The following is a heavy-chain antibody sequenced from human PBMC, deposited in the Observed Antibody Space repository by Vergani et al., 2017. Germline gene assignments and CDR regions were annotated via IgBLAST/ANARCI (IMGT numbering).Heavy chain of an antibody. CDR3: ARASLGYCSGGGCYWFDP. V-gene: IGHV4-30-2*01. CDR2: IYHSGST. Sequence: QLQLQESGSGLVKPSQTLSLTCAVSGGSISSGGYSWSWIRQPPGKGLEWIGYIYHSGSTYYNPSLKSRVTISVDRSKNQFSLKLSSVTAADTAVYYCARASLGYCSGGGCYWFDPWGQGTLVTVSS. D-gene: IGHD2-15*01. J-gene: IGHJ5*02. CDR1: GGSISSGGYS.